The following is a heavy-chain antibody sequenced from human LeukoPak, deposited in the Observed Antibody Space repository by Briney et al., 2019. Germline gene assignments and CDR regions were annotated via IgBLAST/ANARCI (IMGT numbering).Heavy chain of an antibody. D-gene: IGHD6-19*01. CDR2: IYYSGST. Sequence: SETLSLTCTVSGGSISSSSYYWGWIRQPPGKGLEWIGSIYYSGSTYYNPSLKSRVTISVDTSKNQFSLKLSSVTAADTAVYYCAGLGVAGTYQAGFDPWGQETLVTVSS. CDR3: AGLGVAGTYQAGFDP. J-gene: IGHJ5*02. CDR1: GGSISSSSYY. V-gene: IGHV4-39*01.